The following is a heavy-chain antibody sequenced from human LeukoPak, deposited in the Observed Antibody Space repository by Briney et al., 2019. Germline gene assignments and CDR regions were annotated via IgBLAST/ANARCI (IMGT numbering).Heavy chain of an antibody. Sequence: GGSLRLSCAASGFTFDDYGMSWVRQAPGKGLEWVSGINWSGGSTGYVDSVKGRFTISRDNAKNSLYLQMNSLRVEDTALYYCARIGDPGIYYYYMDVWGKGTTVTVSS. V-gene: IGHV3-20*04. CDR2: INWSGGST. D-gene: IGHD2-21*02. CDR1: GFTFDDYG. J-gene: IGHJ6*03. CDR3: ARIGDPGIYYYYMDV.